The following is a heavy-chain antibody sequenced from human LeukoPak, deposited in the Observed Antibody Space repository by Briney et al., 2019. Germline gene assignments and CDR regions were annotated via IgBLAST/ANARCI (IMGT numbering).Heavy chain of an antibody. CDR3: AIPPGYCGNDCSFDH. D-gene: IGHD2-21*02. V-gene: IGHV5-51*01. J-gene: IGHJ4*02. CDR1: GNSFSNYW. Sequence: GESLKISCEGPGNSFSNYWIGWVRQMPGKGLEWMGIIYPGDYETRYSPSFQGLVTISVDKSISTAYLQWSSLKASDTAMYYCAIPPGYCGNDCSFDHWGQGTLVTVSS. CDR2: IYPGDYET.